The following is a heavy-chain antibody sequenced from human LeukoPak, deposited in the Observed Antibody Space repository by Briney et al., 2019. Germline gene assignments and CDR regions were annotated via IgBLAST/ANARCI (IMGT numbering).Heavy chain of an antibody. CDR3: ARGPYSYDSSGAFDI. Sequence: PSQTLSLTCTVSGDSISSGDYYWSWIRQPAGKGLGWIGRISSSGSTNYNPSLKGRVTISVDTSKNQFSLKLSSVTAADTAVYFCARGPYSYDSSGAFDIWGQGTMVTVSS. CDR2: ISSSGST. V-gene: IGHV4-61*02. D-gene: IGHD3-22*01. J-gene: IGHJ3*02. CDR1: GDSISSGDYY.